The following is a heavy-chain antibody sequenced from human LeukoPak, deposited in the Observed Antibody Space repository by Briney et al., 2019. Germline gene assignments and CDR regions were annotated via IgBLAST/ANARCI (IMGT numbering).Heavy chain of an antibody. V-gene: IGHV3-48*02. J-gene: IGHJ6*01. Sequence: PWGSRTLSCAASGFTFSSYSMNWVRQAPGKGLEWISFITSSSSTKYYTDSVKGRFTISRDNGKNSLYLQVNSLRDEDTAVYYSARIGGPGYYYYGMDVWGEGATVTVSS. D-gene: IGHD3-10*01. CDR3: ARIGGPGYYYYGMDV. CDR1: GFTFSSYS. CDR2: ITSSSSTK.